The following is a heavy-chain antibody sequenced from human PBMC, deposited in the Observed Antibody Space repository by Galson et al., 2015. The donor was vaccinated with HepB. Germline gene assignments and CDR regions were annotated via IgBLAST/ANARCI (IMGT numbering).Heavy chain of an antibody. CDR2: IWYDGSNK. CDR3: ARSLGPYYDILTGYSYYYYGMDV. J-gene: IGHJ6*02. V-gene: IGHV3-33*01. D-gene: IGHD3-9*01. Sequence: SLRLSCAASGFTFSSYGMHWVRQAPGKGLEWVAVIWYDGSNKYYADSVKGRFTISRDNSKNTLYLQMNSLRAEDTAVYYCARSLGPYYDILTGYSYYYYGMDVWGQGTTVTVSS. CDR1: GFTFSSYG.